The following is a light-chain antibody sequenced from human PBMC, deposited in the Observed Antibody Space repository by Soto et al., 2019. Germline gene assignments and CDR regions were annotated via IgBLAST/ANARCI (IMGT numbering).Light chain of an antibody. Sequence: QSVLTQPPSVSGAPGQRVTISCTESSSNIGAGYDVHWYQQLPGTAPKLLIYGNSNRPSGVPDRFSGSKSGTSASLAITGLQADDVADYYCQSYDSSLRGWVFGGGTKVTVL. CDR2: GNS. J-gene: IGLJ3*02. CDR1: SSNIGAGYD. V-gene: IGLV1-40*01. CDR3: QSYDSSLRGWV.